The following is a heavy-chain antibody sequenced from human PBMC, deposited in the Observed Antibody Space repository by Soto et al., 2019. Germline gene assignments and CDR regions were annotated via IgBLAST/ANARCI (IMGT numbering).Heavy chain of an antibody. CDR3: AKGGDNWGIHPDV. Sequence: QVQLVESGGGVVQPGRSLRLSCAASGFTFSSYGMHWVRQAPGKGLEWVAVISYDGSNKYYADSVKGRFTISRDNSKNTLYLQMNSLRAEDTAVYYCAKGGDNWGIHPDVWGQGTTVTVSS. J-gene: IGHJ6*02. D-gene: IGHD7-27*01. V-gene: IGHV3-30*18. CDR1: GFTFSSYG. CDR2: ISYDGSNK.